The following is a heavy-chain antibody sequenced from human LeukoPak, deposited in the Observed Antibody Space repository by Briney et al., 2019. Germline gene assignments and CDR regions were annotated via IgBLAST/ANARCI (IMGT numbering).Heavy chain of an antibody. D-gene: IGHD6-19*01. Sequence: SETLSLTCAVYGGSFSGYYWSWIRQPPGKGLEWIGEINHSGSTNYNPSLKSRVTISVDTSKNQFSLKLSSVTAADTAVYYCAREGVTVAGTGWYFDLWGRGTLVTVSS. CDR3: AREGVTVAGTGWYFDL. CDR1: GGSFSGYY. J-gene: IGHJ2*01. CDR2: INHSGST. V-gene: IGHV4-34*01.